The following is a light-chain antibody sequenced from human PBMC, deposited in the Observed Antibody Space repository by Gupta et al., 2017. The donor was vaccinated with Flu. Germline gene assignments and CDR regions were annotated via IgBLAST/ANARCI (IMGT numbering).Light chain of an antibody. CDR3: CSYAGSYTFP. CDR1: SSDVGGYNY. J-gene: IGLJ2*01. CDR2: DVS. Sequence: TSSDVGGYNYVSWYQQHPGKAPKLMIYDVSKRPSGVPDRFSGSKSGNTASLTISGLQAEDEADYYCCSYAGSYTFPFGGGTKLTVL. V-gene: IGLV2-11*01.